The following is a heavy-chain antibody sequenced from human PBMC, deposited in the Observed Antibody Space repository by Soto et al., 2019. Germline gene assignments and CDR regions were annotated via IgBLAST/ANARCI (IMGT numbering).Heavy chain of an antibody. D-gene: IGHD2-2*01. CDR1: GYTFTSYA. V-gene: IGHV1-3*01. J-gene: IGHJ6*02. Sequence: ASVKVSCKASGYTFTSYAMHWVRQAPGQRLEWMGWINAGNGNTKYSQKFQGRVTITRDTSASTAYMELSSLRSEDTAVYYCARDSPPYCSSTRCPQVGYYGMDVWGQGTTVTVSS. CDR2: INAGNGNT. CDR3: ARDSPPYCSSTRCPQVGYYGMDV.